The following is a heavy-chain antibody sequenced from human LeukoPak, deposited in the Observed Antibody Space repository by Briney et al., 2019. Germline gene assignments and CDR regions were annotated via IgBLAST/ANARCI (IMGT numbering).Heavy chain of an antibody. D-gene: IGHD3-22*01. J-gene: IGHJ4*02. V-gene: IGHV4-34*01. CDR2: INHSGST. CDR3: ARDRNYYDSSGYLNY. CDR1: GGSFSGYY. Sequence: SETLSLTCAVYGGSFSGYYWNWIRQPPGKGLEWIGEINHSGSTNYNPSLKSRVTISVDTSKNQFSLKLSSVTAADTAAYYCARDRNYYDSSGYLNYWGQGTLVTVSS.